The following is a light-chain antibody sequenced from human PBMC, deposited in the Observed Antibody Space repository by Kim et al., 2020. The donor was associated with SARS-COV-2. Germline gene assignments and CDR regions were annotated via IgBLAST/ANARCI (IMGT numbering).Light chain of an antibody. J-gene: IGLJ3*02. V-gene: IGLV3-1*01. Sequence: VSPGQTASITCSGDKLGEKYACWYQQKSGQSPVLVIYQDNKRPSGIPERFSGSNSGKTATLTISGTQAMDEADYYCQAWDSSTWVFGGGTQLTVL. CDR3: QAWDSSTWV. CDR1: KLGEKY. CDR2: QDN.